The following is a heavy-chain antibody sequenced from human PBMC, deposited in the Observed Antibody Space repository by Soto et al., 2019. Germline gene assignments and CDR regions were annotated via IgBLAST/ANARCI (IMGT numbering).Heavy chain of an antibody. V-gene: IGHV4-34*01. D-gene: IGHD6-6*01. CDR2: INHSGST. CDR3: ARALVLHYYYYYGMDV. Sequence: SETLSLTCAVYGGSFSGYYWSWIRQPPGKGLEWIGEINHSGSTNYNPSLKSRVAISVDTSKNQFSLKLSSVTAADTAVYYCARALVLHYYYYYGMDVWGQGTTVTV. J-gene: IGHJ6*02. CDR1: GGSFSGYY.